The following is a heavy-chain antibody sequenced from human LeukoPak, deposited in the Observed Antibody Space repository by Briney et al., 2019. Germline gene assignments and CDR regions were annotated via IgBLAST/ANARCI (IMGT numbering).Heavy chain of an antibody. Sequence: GGSLRLSCAASEFTFSSYEMNWVRQAPGKGLEWVSYISNSGSPIYYADSVKGRFTISRDNAKNSLYLQMNSLRAEDTAVYYCARAWLRIIDYWGQGTLVTDSS. D-gene: IGHD5-12*01. CDR1: EFTFSSYE. J-gene: IGHJ4*02. CDR3: ARAWLRIIDY. CDR2: ISNSGSPI. V-gene: IGHV3-48*03.